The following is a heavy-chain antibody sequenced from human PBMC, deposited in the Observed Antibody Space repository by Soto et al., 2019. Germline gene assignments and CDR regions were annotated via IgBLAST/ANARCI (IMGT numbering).Heavy chain of an antibody. D-gene: IGHD6-19*01. CDR1: GGTFSSYA. CDR3: ARVFGVAVAGQRYYYYYYGMDV. V-gene: IGHV1-69*13. J-gene: IGHJ6*02. CDR2: IIPIFGTA. Sequence: AVKVSCKASGGTFSSYAISWVRQAPGQGXEWMGGIIPIFGTANYAQRFQGRVTITADESTSTAYMELSSLRSEDTAVYYCARVFGVAVAGQRYYYYYYGMDVWGQGTTVTVSS.